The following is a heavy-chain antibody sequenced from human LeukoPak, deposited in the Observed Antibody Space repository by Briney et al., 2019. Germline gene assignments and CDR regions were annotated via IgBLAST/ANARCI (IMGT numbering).Heavy chain of an antibody. CDR2: IYSSDYM. Sequence: GGSLRLSCAASGFLVNANHMNWVRQAPGKGLEWVSIIYSSDYMYYADSVKGRFTISRDNSKNTLYLQMGSLRPEDMAVYYCARALIAARPDSLFDYWGQGTLVTVSS. V-gene: IGHV3-66*01. CDR3: ARALIAARPDSLFDY. J-gene: IGHJ4*02. CDR1: GFLVNANH. D-gene: IGHD6-6*01.